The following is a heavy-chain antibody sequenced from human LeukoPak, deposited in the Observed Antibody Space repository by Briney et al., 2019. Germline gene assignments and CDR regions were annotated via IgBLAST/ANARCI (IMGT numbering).Heavy chain of an antibody. V-gene: IGHV1-45*02. Sequence: ASVKVSCKASGYTFTYRYLHWVRQAPGQALEWMGWITPFNGNTNYAQKFQDRVTITRDRSMSTAYMELSSLRSEDTAMYYCAISTSYYFDYWGQGTLVTVSS. CDR1: GYTFTYRY. D-gene: IGHD2-2*01. CDR3: AISTSYYFDY. CDR2: ITPFNGNT. J-gene: IGHJ4*02.